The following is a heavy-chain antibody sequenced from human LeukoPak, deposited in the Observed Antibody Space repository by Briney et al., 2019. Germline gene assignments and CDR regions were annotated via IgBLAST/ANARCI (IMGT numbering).Heavy chain of an antibody. CDR1: GFSFSSFA. CDR2: ISASAGTT. CDR3: AKDWGHSGAWYAFDS. V-gene: IGHV3-23*01. Sequence: GGSLRLSCAASGFSFSSFAMGWVRQAPGKGLEWVSSISASAGTTYFADSVKGRFTISRDNSNNTLSLQMNSLRAEDTAVYYCAKDWGHSGAWYAFDSWGQGTLVTVSS. J-gene: IGHJ4*02. D-gene: IGHD6-13*01.